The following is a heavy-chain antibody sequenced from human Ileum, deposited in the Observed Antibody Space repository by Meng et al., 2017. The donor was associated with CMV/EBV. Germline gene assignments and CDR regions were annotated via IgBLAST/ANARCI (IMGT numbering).Heavy chain of an antibody. Sequence: LQLEQCGPGLVKPSETLTLICRVSGEPISSTSYHWAWIRQSPGERLEWIAGAYYTGTTYSGPSVKSRVTMSIDTSKNHFSLRLASVTAADTAVYFCAKEQSIGIAVTGIFDFWGQGALVTVSS. CDR3: AKEQSIGIAVTGIFDF. V-gene: IGHV4-39*07. CDR2: AYYTGTT. CDR1: GEPISSTSYH. D-gene: IGHD6-19*01. J-gene: IGHJ4*02.